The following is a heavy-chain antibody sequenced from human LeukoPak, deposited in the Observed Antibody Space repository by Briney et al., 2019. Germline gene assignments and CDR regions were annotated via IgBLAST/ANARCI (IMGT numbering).Heavy chain of an antibody. CDR3: ARDSKLWFAAWDS. Sequence: GGSLRLSCAASGFTVSSNYMSWVRQAPGKGLEWVSVIYSGGSTYYADSVKGRFTISRDNSKNTLYLQMNSLRAEDTAVYYCARDSKLWFAAWDSWGQGNLVTVSS. CDR1: GFTVSSNY. J-gene: IGHJ4*02. V-gene: IGHV3-66*01. D-gene: IGHD3-10*01. CDR2: IYSGGST.